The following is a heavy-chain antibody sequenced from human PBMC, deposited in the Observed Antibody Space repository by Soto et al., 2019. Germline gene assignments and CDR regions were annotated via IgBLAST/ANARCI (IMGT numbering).Heavy chain of an antibody. D-gene: IGHD3-22*01. V-gene: IGHV3-23*01. J-gene: IGHJ4*02. CDR2: ISGSGDNT. CDR3: AKRNYYDNRGPYYWYYFDN. CDR1: GFTFSNYA. Sequence: GGSLRLSCAASGFTFSNYAMSWVRQAPGKGLEWVSGISGSGDNTYYADSVKGRFTISRDNSKSALYLQMNSLRAEDTAVFYCAKRNYYDNRGPYYWYYFDNWGQGTLVTVSS.